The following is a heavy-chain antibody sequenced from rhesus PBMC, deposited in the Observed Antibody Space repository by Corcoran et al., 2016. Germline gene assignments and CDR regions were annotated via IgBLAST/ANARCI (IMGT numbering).Heavy chain of an antibody. J-gene: IGHJ5-2*02. D-gene: IGHD2-15*01. V-gene: IGHV4-80*01. CDR1: GGSFSSYW. Sequence: QVQLQESGPGLVKPSETLSLTCAVSGGSFSSYWWSWIRRPPGKGREWIGEINGNKRTTNYNPSLKRRVTISKDASKNQFSLKLSSVTAADTAVYYCVTQNSLDVWGRVVLVTVSS. CDR2: INGNKRTT. CDR3: VTQNSLDV.